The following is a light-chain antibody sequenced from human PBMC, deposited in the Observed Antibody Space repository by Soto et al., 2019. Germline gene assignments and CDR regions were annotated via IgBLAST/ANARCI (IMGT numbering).Light chain of an antibody. V-gene: IGKV3-20*01. CDR1: QSVSSSY. Sequence: EIVLTQSPDTLSLSPGERATLSCRASQSVSSSYLAWYQQRPGQAPRLLIYGASSRATGIPDRFSGSGSGTDFSLTISRLEPEAFAVYYCQQYGVSPRTFGQGTKVDIK. J-gene: IGKJ1*01. CDR3: QQYGVSPRT. CDR2: GAS.